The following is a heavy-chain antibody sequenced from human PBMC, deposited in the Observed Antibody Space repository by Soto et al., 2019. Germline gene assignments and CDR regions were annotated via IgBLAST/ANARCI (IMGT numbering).Heavy chain of an antibody. D-gene: IGHD1-26*01. Sequence: QVQLVQSGAEVKKPGSSVKVSCKPIGGAFTNYIFDWVRQAPGQGLEWMGGIIPMFGTPKYAQTFQDRVTISADVSTGTAYMELTSLRFDDTAVYYCARGRDQPPVGLYFDSWGEGTQVTVAS. J-gene: IGHJ4*02. V-gene: IGHV1-69*01. CDR2: IIPMFGTP. CDR3: ARGRDQPPVGLYFDS. CDR1: GGAFTNYI.